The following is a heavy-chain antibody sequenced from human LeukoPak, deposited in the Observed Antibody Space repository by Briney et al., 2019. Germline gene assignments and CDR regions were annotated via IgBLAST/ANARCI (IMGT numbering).Heavy chain of an antibody. CDR2: INAGNGNT. J-gene: IGHJ4*02. D-gene: IGHD5-24*01. V-gene: IGHV1-3*01. CDR1: GYTFTSYA. CDR3: ARGRWSATTASYYLDF. Sequence: ASVKVSCKASGYTFTSYAMHWVRQAPGQRLEWMWWINAGNGNTKYSQKFQGRVTITRDTSASTAYMELSSLTSEDTAVYYCARGRWSATTASYYLDFWGQGTLVTVSS.